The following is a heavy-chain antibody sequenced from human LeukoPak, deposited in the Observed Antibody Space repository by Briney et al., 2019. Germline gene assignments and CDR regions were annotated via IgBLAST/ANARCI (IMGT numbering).Heavy chain of an antibody. CDR3: ARGGPTGGPAYCGGDCYNWFDP. V-gene: IGHV4-59*02. D-gene: IGHD2-21*02. J-gene: IGHJ5*02. CDR2: IYYSGST. CDR1: DSSVDSNYY. Sequence: PSETLSLTCTVSDSSVDSNYYWGWIRQPPGKGLEWIGYIYYSGSTNYNPSLKSRVTISVDTSKNQFSLKLSSVTAADTAVYYCARGGPTGGPAYCGGDCYNWFDPWGQGTLVTVSS.